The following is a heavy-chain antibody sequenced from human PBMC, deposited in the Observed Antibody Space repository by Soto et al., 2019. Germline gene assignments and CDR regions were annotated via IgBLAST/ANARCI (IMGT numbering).Heavy chain of an antibody. V-gene: IGHV1-69*06. CDR3: ARAKADIVVVPAATPFDP. CDR1: GGTFSSYA. D-gene: IGHD2-2*01. J-gene: IGHJ5*02. CDR2: IIPIFGTA. Sequence: SVKVSCKASGGTFSSYAISWVRQAPGQGLEWMGGIIPIFGTANYAQKFQGRVTITADKSTSTAYMELSSLRSEDMAVYYCARAKADIVVVPAATPFDPWGQGTLVTVSS.